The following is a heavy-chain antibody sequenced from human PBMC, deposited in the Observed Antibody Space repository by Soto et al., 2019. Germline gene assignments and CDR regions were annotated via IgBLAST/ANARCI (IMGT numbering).Heavy chain of an antibody. V-gene: IGHV1-18*01. CDR3: ATSVLYRGFDI. Sequence: ASVEVSCKASGYTFTSYGISWVRQAPGQGLEWMGWISAYNGNTNYAQKLQGRVTMTTDTSTSTAYMELRSLRSDDTAVYYCATSVLYRGFDIWGQGTMVTVSS. D-gene: IGHD2-8*01. CDR1: GYTFTSYG. CDR2: ISAYNGNT. J-gene: IGHJ3*02.